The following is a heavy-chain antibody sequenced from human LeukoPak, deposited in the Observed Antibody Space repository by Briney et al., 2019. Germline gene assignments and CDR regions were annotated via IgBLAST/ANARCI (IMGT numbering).Heavy chain of an antibody. CDR1: GGSFSGYY. CDR3: VRGQTFYGMDV. Sequence: SETLPLTCAVYGGSFSGYYWSWIRQPPGKGLEWIGEINHSGSTNYNPSLKSRVTISVDTSKNQFSLKLSSVTAADTAVYYCVRGQTFYGMDVWGKGTTVTVSS. J-gene: IGHJ6*04. CDR2: INHSGST. V-gene: IGHV4-34*01.